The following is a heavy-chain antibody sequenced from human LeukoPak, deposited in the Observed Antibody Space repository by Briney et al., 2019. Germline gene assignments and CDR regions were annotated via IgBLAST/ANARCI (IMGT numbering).Heavy chain of an antibody. J-gene: IGHJ4*02. Sequence: PGRSLRLSCAASGFTFSGYAMHWVRQAPGKGLEWVSAISGSGGSTYYADSVKGRFTISRDNSKNTLYLQMNSLRAEDTAVYYCAKAPIAVAGTYYFDYWGQGTLVTVSS. CDR3: AKAPIAVAGTYYFDY. CDR2: ISGSGGST. V-gene: IGHV3-23*01. CDR1: GFTFSGYA. D-gene: IGHD6-19*01.